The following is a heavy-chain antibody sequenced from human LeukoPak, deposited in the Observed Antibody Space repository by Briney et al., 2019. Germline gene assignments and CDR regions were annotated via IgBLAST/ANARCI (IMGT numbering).Heavy chain of an antibody. V-gene: IGHV3-66*02. CDR3: ARGGLGGEALEV. D-gene: IGHD3-10*01. Sequence: GGSLRLSCAASGFTVSGHYMSWVRQAPGKGLEWVSVIHSGGTAYYADSVKGRFTISRDNSKNTLFLQLSSLRPEDTALYYCARGGLGGEALEVWGQGTMVTVSS. CDR2: IHSGGTA. CDR1: GFTVSGHY. J-gene: IGHJ3*01.